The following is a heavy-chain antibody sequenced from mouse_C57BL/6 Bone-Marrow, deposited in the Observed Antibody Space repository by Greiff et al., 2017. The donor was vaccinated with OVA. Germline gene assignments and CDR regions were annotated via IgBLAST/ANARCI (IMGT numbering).Heavy chain of an antibody. CDR2: IYPGNSDT. D-gene: IGHD2-3*01. J-gene: IGHJ2*01. V-gene: IGHV1-5*01. CDR3: TTGRWLLNPFDY. Sequence: VQLQQSGTVLARPGASVKMSCKTSGYTFTSYWMHWVKQRPGQGLEWIGAIYPGNSDTSYNQKFKGKAKLTAVTSASTSYMELSSLTNEDSAVYYCTTGRWLLNPFDYWGQGTTLTVSS. CDR1: GYTFTSYW.